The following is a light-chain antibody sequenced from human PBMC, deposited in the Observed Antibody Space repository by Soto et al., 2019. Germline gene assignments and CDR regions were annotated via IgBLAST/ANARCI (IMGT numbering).Light chain of an antibody. Sequence: QSVLTQPPSVSAPPGQKVTISCSGSSSNIGNNYVCWYKQLPGTAPKLLIYDNNKRPSGIPDRFSGSKSGTSATLGITGLQTGDEADYYCGTWDSSLSAYVFGTGTKLTVL. CDR2: DNN. CDR1: SSNIGNNY. CDR3: GTWDSSLSAYV. J-gene: IGLJ1*01. V-gene: IGLV1-51*01.